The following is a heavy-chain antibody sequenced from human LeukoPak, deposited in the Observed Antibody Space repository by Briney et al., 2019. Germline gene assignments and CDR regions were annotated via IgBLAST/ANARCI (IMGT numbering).Heavy chain of an antibody. CDR2: FSGSSGST. Sequence: PGGSLRLSCAASGFTFSSYAMSWVRQAPGKGLQWVSTFSGSSGSTSYADSVKGRFTISRDNSKNTLYLQMNSLRAEDTAVYYCAKTTRIAVAGSFDYWGQGTLVTVSS. V-gene: IGHV3-23*01. CDR3: AKTTRIAVAGSFDY. J-gene: IGHJ4*02. CDR1: GFTFSSYA. D-gene: IGHD6-19*01.